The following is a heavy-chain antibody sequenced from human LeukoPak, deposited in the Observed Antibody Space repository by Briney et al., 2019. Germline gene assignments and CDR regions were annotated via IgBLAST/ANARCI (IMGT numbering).Heavy chain of an antibody. Sequence: GASVKVSCKASGYTFTSYAMHWVRQAPGQRLEWMGWINAGNGNTKYSQKFQGRVTITRDTSASTAYMELSSLRSEDTAVYYCARDPEGWLRDYYFDYWGQGTLVTVSS. CDR2: INAGNGNT. D-gene: IGHD5-12*01. CDR3: ARDPEGWLRDYYFDY. V-gene: IGHV1-3*01. CDR1: GYTFTSYA. J-gene: IGHJ4*02.